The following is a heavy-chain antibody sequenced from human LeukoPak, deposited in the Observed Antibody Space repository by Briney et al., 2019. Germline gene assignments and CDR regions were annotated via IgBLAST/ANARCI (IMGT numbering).Heavy chain of an antibody. CDR1: GGSISSSSYY. CDR3: ARGTPHYYGSGTYYIGRFDP. J-gene: IGHJ5*02. D-gene: IGHD3-10*01. V-gene: IGHV4-39*07. Sequence: SETLSLTCTVSGGSISSSSYYWGWIRQPPGKGLEWIGEINHSGSTSYNPSLKSRVTISLDTSKNQFSLKLSSVTAADTAVYYCARGTPHYYGSGTYYIGRFDPWGQGTLVTVSS. CDR2: INHSGST.